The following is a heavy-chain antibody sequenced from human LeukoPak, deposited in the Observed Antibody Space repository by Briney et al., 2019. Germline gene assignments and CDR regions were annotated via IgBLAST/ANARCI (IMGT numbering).Heavy chain of an antibody. D-gene: IGHD5-24*01. CDR2: IYHSGST. Sequence: SETLSLTCAVSGYSISSGYYWGWIRQPPGKGLEWIGSIYHSGSTCYNPSLKSRVTISVDTSKNQFSLKLSSVTAADTAVYYCARLGRWLHRVDYWGQGTLVTVSS. CDR1: GYSISSGYY. J-gene: IGHJ4*02. CDR3: ARLGRWLHRVDY. V-gene: IGHV4-38-2*01.